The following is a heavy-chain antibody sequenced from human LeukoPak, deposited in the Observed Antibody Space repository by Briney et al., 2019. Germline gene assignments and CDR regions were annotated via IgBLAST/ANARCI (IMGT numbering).Heavy chain of an antibody. J-gene: IGHJ4*02. CDR1: GFTFDDYA. CDR2: ISWNSGSI. Sequence: GRSLRLSCAASGFTFDDYAMHWVRQAPGKGLEWVSGISWNSGSIGYADSVKGRFTISRDNAKNSLYLQMNSLRAEDTALYYCAKDLVVVVVASGGFDYWGQGTLVTVSS. V-gene: IGHV3-9*01. CDR3: AKDLVVVVVASGGFDY. D-gene: IGHD2-15*01.